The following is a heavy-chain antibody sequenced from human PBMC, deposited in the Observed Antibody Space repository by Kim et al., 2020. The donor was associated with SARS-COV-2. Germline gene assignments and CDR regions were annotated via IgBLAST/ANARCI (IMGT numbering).Heavy chain of an antibody. D-gene: IGHD6-19*01. Sequence: GGSLRLSCAASGFTFSSYGMHWVRQAPGKGLEWVAVISYDGSNKYYADSVKGRFTISRDNSKNTLYLQMNSLRAEDTAVYYCAKDLVGLVEGYYYGMDVWGQGTTVTVSS. CDR2: ISYDGSNK. V-gene: IGHV3-30*18. CDR1: GFTFSSYG. J-gene: IGHJ6*02. CDR3: AKDLVGLVEGYYYGMDV.